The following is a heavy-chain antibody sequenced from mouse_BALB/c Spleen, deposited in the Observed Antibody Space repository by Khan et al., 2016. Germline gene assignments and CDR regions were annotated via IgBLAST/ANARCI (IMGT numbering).Heavy chain of an antibody. CDR2: ISSGGST. V-gene: IGHV5-6-5*01. Sequence: EVELVESGGGLVKPGGSLKLSCAASGFTFSNYAMSWVRQTPEKRLEWVASISSGGSTYYPDSVKGRFTISSDNAGNILYLQRSSLRSDDTCMYYCARGGYGNWGYWGQGTTLTVSS. D-gene: IGHD2-10*02. J-gene: IGHJ2*01. CDR1: GFTFSNYA. CDR3: ARGGYGNWGY.